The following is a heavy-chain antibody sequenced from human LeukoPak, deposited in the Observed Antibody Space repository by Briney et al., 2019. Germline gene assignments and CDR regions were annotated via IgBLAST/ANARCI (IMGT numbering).Heavy chain of an antibody. CDR3: ARWVTMVRGVSNWFDP. V-gene: IGHV4-34*01. J-gene: IGHJ5*02. Sequence: SETLSLTCAVYGGSFSGYYWSWIRQPPGKGLEWIGEINHSGSTNYNPPLKSRVTISVDTSKNQFSLKLSSVTAADTAVNYCARWVTMVRGVSNWFDPWGQGTLVTVSS. CDR1: GGSFSGYY. CDR2: INHSGST. D-gene: IGHD3-10*01.